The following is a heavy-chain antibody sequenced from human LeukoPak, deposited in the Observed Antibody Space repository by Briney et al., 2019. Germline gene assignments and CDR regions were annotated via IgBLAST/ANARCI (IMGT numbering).Heavy chain of an antibody. Sequence: PSETLSLTCTVSGGSISRNYWNWIRQPPGKGLEWIGYIYYSGSTNYNPSLKSRVTISVDTSKNQFSLKLSSVTAADTAVYYCARDWVAAAGNYFDYWGQGTLVTVSS. CDR3: ARDWVAAAGNYFDY. D-gene: IGHD6-13*01. CDR1: GGSISRNY. CDR2: IYYSGST. J-gene: IGHJ4*02. V-gene: IGHV4-59*01.